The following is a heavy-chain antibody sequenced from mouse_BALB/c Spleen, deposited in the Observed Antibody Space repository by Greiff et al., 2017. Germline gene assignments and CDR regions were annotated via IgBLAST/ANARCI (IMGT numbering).Heavy chain of an antibody. D-gene: IGHD1-1*01. CDR2: INPSNGGT. V-gene: IGHV1S81*02. Sequence: VQLQQPGAELVKPGASVKLSCKASGYTFTSYYMYWVKQRPGQGLEWIGGINPSNGGTNFNEKFKSKATLTVDKSSSTAYMQLSSLTSEDSAVYYCTRSDYYGGGAWFAYWGQGTLVTVSA. CDR3: TRSDYYGGGAWFAY. CDR1: GYTFTSYY. J-gene: IGHJ3*01.